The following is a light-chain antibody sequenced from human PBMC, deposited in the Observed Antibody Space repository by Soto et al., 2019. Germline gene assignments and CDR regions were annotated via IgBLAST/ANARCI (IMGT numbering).Light chain of an antibody. J-gene: IGKJ4*01. V-gene: IGKV3-20*01. CDR1: QSITSSY. Sequence: EIVLTQSPGTLSLSPGERATLSCRASQSITSSYLAWYQHKPGQAPRLLIYGASSRATGIPDRFRGSGSGTDFTLTISRLEPEDFAVYYCQQYGTTPLLTFGGGTKVE. CDR3: QQYGTTPLLT. CDR2: GAS.